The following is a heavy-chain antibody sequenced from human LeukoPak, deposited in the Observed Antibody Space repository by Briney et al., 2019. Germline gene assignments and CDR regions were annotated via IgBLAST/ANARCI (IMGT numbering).Heavy chain of an antibody. CDR1: GGSISSYY. Sequence: SETLSLTCTVSGGSISSYYWSWIRQPPGKGLEWIGYIYYSGSTNYNPSLKSRVTISVDTSKNQFSLKLSSVTAADTAVYYCSRGGYIYGGHNWFDPWGQGTLVTVSS. CDR3: SRGGYIYGGHNWFDP. CDR2: IYYSGST. D-gene: IGHD5-18*01. J-gene: IGHJ5*02. V-gene: IGHV4-59*01.